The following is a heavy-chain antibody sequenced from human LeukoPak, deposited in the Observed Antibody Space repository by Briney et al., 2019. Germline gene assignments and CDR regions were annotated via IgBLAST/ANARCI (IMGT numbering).Heavy chain of an antibody. CDR2: IYARGST. J-gene: IGHJ3*02. CDR1: GDSISSSSSY. D-gene: IGHD2/OR15-2a*01. CDR3: ARDSHAYFDAFDI. V-gene: IGHV4-39*07. Sequence: PSETLSLTCTVSGDSISSSSSYWGWIRQPPWEGLEWIGRIYARGSTNYNPSLESRVTISVDTSKSQFSLKLSSVSAADTAVYFCARDSHAYFDAFDIWGQGTMVTVSS.